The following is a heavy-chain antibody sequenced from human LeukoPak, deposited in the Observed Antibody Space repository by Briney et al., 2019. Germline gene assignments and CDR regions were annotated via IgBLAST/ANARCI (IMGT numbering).Heavy chain of an antibody. V-gene: IGHV4-30-4*08. CDR1: GGSISSGDYY. Sequence: PSETLSLTCTVSGGSISSGDYYWSWIRQPPGKGLEWIGYIYYSGSTYYNPSLKSRVTISVDTSENQFSLKLSSVTAADTAVYYCAKDTPYSYGPRKPAYYMDVWGKGTTVTVSS. D-gene: IGHD5-18*01. CDR2: IYYSGST. CDR3: AKDTPYSYGPRKPAYYMDV. J-gene: IGHJ6*03.